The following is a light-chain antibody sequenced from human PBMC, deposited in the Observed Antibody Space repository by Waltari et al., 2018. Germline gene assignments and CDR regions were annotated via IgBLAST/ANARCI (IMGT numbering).Light chain of an antibody. CDR3: MQTLRLPSFS. CDR2: EAS. CDR1: ESLLRSDGKTY. J-gene: IGKJ4*01. Sequence: VVTQAPLSMSVTPGQPASMSCKSRESLLRSDGKTYLYWYLHQPGQPPRLLIYEASKRVSGVPDRFSGSGSGTDFTLRISRVEPEDVGVYYCMQTLRLPSFSFGGGTKVEIK. V-gene: IGKV2D-29*01.